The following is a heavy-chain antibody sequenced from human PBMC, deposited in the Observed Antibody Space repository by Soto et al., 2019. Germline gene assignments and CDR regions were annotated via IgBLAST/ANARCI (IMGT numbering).Heavy chain of an antibody. J-gene: IGHJ4*02. V-gene: IGHV3-74*01. CDR3: ASGIFGSGTDNDY. Sequence: EVQLVESGGGLVQPGGSLSLSCAASGFTFSDSWMHWVRQAPGKGLVWVSRINGDGSGTSYADFVKGRFNISRDDAKNTLFLQIHGLTAEDTAVYSCASGIFGSGTDNDYWGQGTLVPVSS. CDR1: GFTFSDSW. CDR2: INGDGSGT. D-gene: IGHD3-10*01.